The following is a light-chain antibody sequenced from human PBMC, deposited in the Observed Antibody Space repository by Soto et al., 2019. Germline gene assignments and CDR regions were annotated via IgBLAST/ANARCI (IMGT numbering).Light chain of an antibody. J-gene: IGKJ1*01. Sequence: EIEMTQSPATLSVSPGERVTLSCRASQSVRSNLAWYQQRPGQAPRLIIYGASTRATGIPARLSGSGSGTEFNLTISSLQCGDFVVYYCQQYNNWARRFGQGTKVDIK. CDR2: GAS. CDR3: QQYNNWARR. V-gene: IGKV3-15*01. CDR1: QSVRSN.